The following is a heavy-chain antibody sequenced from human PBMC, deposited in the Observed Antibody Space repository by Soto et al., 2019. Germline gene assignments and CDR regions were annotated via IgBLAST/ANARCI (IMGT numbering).Heavy chain of an antibody. CDR1: GDSISSNSRY. CDR2: IYYDGNT. D-gene: IGHD2-21*02. Sequence: SETLSLTCTVSGDSISSNSRYWGWIRQPPGKGLESIANIYYDGNTYYNPSLKSRVTISLDTSKNQFALKLTSVTAADTAVYYCARDLYRNDRYLDCWGQGTLVTVSS. CDR3: ARDLYRNDRYLDC. V-gene: IGHV4-39*06. J-gene: IGHJ4*02.